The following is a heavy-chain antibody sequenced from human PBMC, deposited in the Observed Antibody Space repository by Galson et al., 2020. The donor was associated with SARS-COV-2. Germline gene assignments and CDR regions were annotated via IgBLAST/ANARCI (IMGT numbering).Heavy chain of an antibody. Sequence: LSLTCAASGFTFSSYSMNWVRQAPGKGLEWVSSISSSSSYIYYADSVKGRFTISRDNAKNSLYLQMNSLRAEDTAVYYCATIAAAAGAVYYYYGMDVWGQGTTVTVSS. CDR3: ATIAAAAGAVYYYYGMDV. CDR2: ISSSSSYI. CDR1: GFTFSSYS. J-gene: IGHJ6*02. V-gene: IGHV3-21*01. D-gene: IGHD6-13*01.